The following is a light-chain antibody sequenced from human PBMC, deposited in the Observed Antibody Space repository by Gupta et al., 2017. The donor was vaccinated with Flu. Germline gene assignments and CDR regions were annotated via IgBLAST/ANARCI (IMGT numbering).Light chain of an antibody. CDR3: RQGNTYPLT. CDR1: QGISRY. V-gene: IGKV1-9*01. J-gene: IGKJ5*01. Sequence: DIQLTQSPSFLSASVGDRVTITCRASQGISRYLAWYQQKPGKAPKLLIYAASTLHSGLPSRFSGSGSGTEFTLTISIRQPEDFATYYCRQGNTYPLTSGQGTRLEIK. CDR2: AAS.